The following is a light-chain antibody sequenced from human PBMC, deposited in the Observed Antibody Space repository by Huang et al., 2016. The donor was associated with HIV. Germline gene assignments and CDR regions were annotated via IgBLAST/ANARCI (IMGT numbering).Light chain of an antibody. V-gene: IGKV3-15*01. CDR3: QQYIHWPPWT. CDR2: GAS. CDR1: QTFCIN. Sequence: EIVMTQSPASLSGSPGERATLSCRASQTFCINLAWYQQKPGQAPRLLIYGASTRASGIPAGFRGSGSGTEFSLTISSLQSEDFAVYYCQQYIHWPPWTFGQGTKVEIK. J-gene: IGKJ1*01.